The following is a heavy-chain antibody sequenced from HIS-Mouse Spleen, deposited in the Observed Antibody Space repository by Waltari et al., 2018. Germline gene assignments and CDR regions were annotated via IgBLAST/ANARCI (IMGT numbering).Heavy chain of an antibody. CDR2: IYYSGST. CDR3: AREIPYSSSWYDWYFDL. D-gene: IGHD6-13*01. J-gene: IGHJ2*01. V-gene: IGHV4-39*07. CDR1: CGSISSRSYY. Sequence: QLQLQESGPGLVKPSETLSLTCTVSCGSISSRSYYWGWIRKPPGKGLEWIGSIYYSGSTYYNPSLKSRVTISVDTSKNQFSLKLSSVTAADTAVYYCAREIPYSSSWYDWYFDLWGRGTLVTVSS.